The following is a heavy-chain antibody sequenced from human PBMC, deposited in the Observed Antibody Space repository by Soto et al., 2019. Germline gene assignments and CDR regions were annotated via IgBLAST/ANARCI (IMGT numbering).Heavy chain of an antibody. D-gene: IGHD6-19*01. CDR1: GASISSGCYY. V-gene: IGHV4-31*03. Sequence: LSLTCSVSGASISSGCYYWSSIRQHPGKGLEWIGYIYCSGSTYYHPSLKSRVTISVDTSKNQFSLKLSSVTAADTAVYYCARASRGLVLDYWGQGTLVTVSS. CDR2: IYCSGST. CDR3: ARASRGLVLDY. J-gene: IGHJ4*02.